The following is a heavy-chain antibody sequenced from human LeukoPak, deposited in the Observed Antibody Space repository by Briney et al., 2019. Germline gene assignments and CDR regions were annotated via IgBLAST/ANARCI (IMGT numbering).Heavy chain of an antibody. CDR3: ASSNLGSLGQFDS. Sequence: PETLSLTCTVSGGSISNYYWSWTRQPPGKGLEWIGFIHSNGIANYNRSLNSRASISRDTSRSQVSLKLSSVTAADTAVYYCASSNLGSLGQFDSWGQGTLVTVSS. V-gene: IGHV4-59*01. D-gene: IGHD3-10*01. CDR2: IHSNGIA. J-gene: IGHJ5*01. CDR1: GGSISNYY.